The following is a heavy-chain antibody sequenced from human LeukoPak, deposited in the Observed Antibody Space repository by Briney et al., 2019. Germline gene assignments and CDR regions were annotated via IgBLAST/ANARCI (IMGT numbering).Heavy chain of an antibody. CDR1: GFTFSSYA. Sequence: GGSLRLSCAASGFTFSSYAMSWVRQAPGKGLEWFSAISGSGGSTYYADSVKGRFTISRDNSKNTLYLQMNSLRAEDTAVYYCANLYGSGSYXGTIDYWGQGTLVTVSS. CDR2: ISGSGGST. V-gene: IGHV3-23*01. J-gene: IGHJ4*02. CDR3: ANLYGSGSYXGTIDY. D-gene: IGHD3-10*01.